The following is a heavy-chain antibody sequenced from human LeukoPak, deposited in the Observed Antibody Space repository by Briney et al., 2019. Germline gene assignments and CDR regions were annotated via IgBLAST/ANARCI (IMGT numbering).Heavy chain of an antibody. CDR1: GFTFDDYA. CDR2: ICWNSGSI. J-gene: IGHJ4*02. Sequence: GRSLRLSCAASGFTFDDYAMHWVRQAPGKGLEWVSGICWNSGSIGYADSVKGRFTISRDNAKNSLYLQMNSLRVEDTAIYYCARQSSGIAATDKIDYWGQGTLVTVSS. D-gene: IGHD6-13*01. CDR3: ARQSSGIAATDKIDY. V-gene: IGHV3-9*01.